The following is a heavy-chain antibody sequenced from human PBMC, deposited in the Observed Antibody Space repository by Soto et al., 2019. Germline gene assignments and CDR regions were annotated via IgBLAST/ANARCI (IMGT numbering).Heavy chain of an antibody. V-gene: IGHV3-73*01. CDR2: IRSKANSYAT. D-gene: IGHD3-10*01. CDR3: TLWFGELSPNYYCYYMDV. J-gene: IGHJ6*03. Sequence: PGGSLRLSCAASGFTFSGSAMHWVRQASGKGLEWVGRIRSKANSYATAYAASVKGRFTISRDDSKNTAYLQMNSLKTEDTAVYYCTLWFGELSPNYYCYYMDVWGKGTTVTVSS. CDR1: GFTFSGSA.